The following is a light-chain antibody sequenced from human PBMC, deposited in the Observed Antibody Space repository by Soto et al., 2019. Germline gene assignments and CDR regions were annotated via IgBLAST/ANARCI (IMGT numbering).Light chain of an antibody. J-gene: IGLJ1*01. Sequence: QSALTHPASVSGSPGQSITISCTGTSSDVGSYNLVSWYQQHPGKDPKLMIYEVSKRPSGVSNRFSGSKSGNTASLTISGLQAEDEADYYCCSYAGSSTYVFGTGTKVTVL. CDR2: EVS. V-gene: IGLV2-23*02. CDR3: CSYAGSSTYV. CDR1: SSDVGSYNL.